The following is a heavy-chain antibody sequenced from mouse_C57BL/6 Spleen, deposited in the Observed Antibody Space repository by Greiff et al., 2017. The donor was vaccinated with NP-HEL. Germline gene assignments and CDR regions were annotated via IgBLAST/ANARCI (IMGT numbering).Heavy chain of an antibody. Sequence: VQLQQSGPELVKPGASVKISCKASGYTFTDYYMNWVKQSHGKSLEWIGDINPNNGGTSYNQKFKGKATLTVDKSSSTAYMELRSLTSEDSAVYYCARSDYDGGWYFDVWGTGTTVTVSS. CDR1: GYTFTDYY. J-gene: IGHJ1*03. CDR3: ARSDYDGGWYFDV. D-gene: IGHD2-4*01. V-gene: IGHV1-26*01. CDR2: INPNNGGT.